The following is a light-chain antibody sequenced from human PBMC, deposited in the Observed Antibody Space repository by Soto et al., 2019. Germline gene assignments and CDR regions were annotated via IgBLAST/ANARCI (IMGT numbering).Light chain of an antibody. CDR2: DAS. J-gene: IGKJ2*01. CDR3: QQGHSTPYT. Sequence: EIVLTQSPATLSLSPGERATLSCRASQSVGDSLNWYQQRPGQAPRFLIYDASKRATGIPARFSGSGSGTDFTLTISSLEPEDSAVYYCQQGHSTPYTFGQGTKVEIK. V-gene: IGKV3-11*01. CDR1: QSVGDS.